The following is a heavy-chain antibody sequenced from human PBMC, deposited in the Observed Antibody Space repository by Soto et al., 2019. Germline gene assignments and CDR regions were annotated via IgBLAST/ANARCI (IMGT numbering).Heavy chain of an antibody. D-gene: IGHD3-3*01. CDR3: ARDGFLEWLFESELFDY. V-gene: IGHV3-21*01. J-gene: IGHJ4*02. Sequence: KSGGSLRLSCAASGFTFSSYSMNWVRQAPGKGLEWVSSISSSSSYIYYADSVKGRFTISRDNAKNSLYLQMNSLRAEDTAVYYSARDGFLEWLFESELFDYWGQGTLVTVSS. CDR1: GFTFSSYS. CDR2: ISSSSSYI.